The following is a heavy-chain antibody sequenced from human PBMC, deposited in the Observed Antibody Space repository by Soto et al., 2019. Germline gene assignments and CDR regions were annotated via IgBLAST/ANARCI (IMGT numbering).Heavy chain of an antibody. CDR1: GFTFSSYW. CDR2: IKQDGSEK. J-gene: IGHJ6*03. V-gene: IGHV3-7*01. Sequence: GGSLRLSCAASGFTFSSYWMSWVRQAPGKGLEWVANIKQDGSEKYYVDSVKGRFTISRDKAKNSLYLQMNSLRAEDTAVYYCARVKTGTTWGYYYYYYYMDVWGKGTTVTVSS. CDR3: ARVKTGTTWGYYYYYYYMDV. D-gene: IGHD1-1*01.